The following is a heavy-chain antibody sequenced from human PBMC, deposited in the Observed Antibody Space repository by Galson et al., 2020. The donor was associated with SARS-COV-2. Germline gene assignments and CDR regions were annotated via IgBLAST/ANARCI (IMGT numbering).Heavy chain of an antibody. CDR1: GFTFSNYA. J-gene: IGHJ4*02. CDR2: ISNDGSST. D-gene: IGHD6-19*01. V-gene: IGHV3-30-3*01. CDR3: ARSAGVAVAAPDY. Sequence: GGSLRLSCAASGFTFSNYAMHWVRQAPGKGLEWVTLISNDGSSTYYPDPVKGRFTISRDNSKNTLYLQMNSLRAEDTAVYYCARSAGVAVAAPDYWGKGMLVIVSS.